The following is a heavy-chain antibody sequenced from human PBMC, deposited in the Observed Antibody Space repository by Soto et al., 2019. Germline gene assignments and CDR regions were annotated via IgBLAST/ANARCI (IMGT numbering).Heavy chain of an antibody. J-gene: IGHJ4*02. D-gene: IGHD6-13*01. V-gene: IGHV4-4*02. CDR2: IYHSGST. CDR1: GGSITSSTW. CDR3: ARVSAAGAFVS. Sequence: LSLTCTVSGGSITSSTWWSWVRQSPGRGLEWIGEIYHSGSTTYNPSLKSRVTISVDKSKNQFSLKLSSVTAADTAVYYCARVSAAGAFVSWGQGTLVTVSS.